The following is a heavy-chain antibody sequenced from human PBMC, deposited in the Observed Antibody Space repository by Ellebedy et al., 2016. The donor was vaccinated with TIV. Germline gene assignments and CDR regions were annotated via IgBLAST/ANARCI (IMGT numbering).Heavy chain of an antibody. V-gene: IGHV3-23*01. CDR2: ITESGGNT. CDR3: AKNPVGVGPAFDV. Sequence: PGGSLRLSCAASGLTFSSHAMRWVRQAPGKGLEWVSSITESGGNTYYADSVKGSFTISRDNPKDTLYLQMNSLRAEDTAIYYCAKNPVGVGPAFDVWGQGTMVTVSS. CDR1: GLTFSSHA. D-gene: IGHD1-26*01. J-gene: IGHJ3*01.